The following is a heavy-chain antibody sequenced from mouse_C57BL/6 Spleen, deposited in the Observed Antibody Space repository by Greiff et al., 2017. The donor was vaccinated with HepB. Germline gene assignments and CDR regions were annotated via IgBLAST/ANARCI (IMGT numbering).Heavy chain of an antibody. J-gene: IGHJ4*01. CDR3: ARTYDYYAMDY. V-gene: IGHV2-9-1*01. CDR2: IWTGGGT. CDR1: GFSLTSYD. Sequence: VKVEESGPGLVAPSQSLSITCTVTGFSLTSYDISWVRQPPGKGLEWLGVIWTGGGTNYNSALKSRLSISKDNYKSQVFLKMNSLTTDDTTRYYCARTYDYYAMDYWGQGTSVTVSS.